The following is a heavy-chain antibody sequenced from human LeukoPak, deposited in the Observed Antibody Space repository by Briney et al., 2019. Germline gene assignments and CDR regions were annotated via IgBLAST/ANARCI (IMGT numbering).Heavy chain of an antibody. V-gene: IGHV1-8*03. Sequence: GASVKVSCKAPGYTFTSYDINWVRQATGQGLEWMGWMNPNSGNTGYAQKFQGRVTITRNTSISTAYMELSSLRSEDTAVYYCARARDGYNSYDAFDIWGQGTMVTVSS. CDR1: GYTFTSYD. CDR2: MNPNSGNT. J-gene: IGHJ3*02. CDR3: ARARDGYNSYDAFDI. D-gene: IGHD5-24*01.